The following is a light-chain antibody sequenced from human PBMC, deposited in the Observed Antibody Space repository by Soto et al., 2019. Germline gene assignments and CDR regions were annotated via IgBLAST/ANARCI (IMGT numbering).Light chain of an antibody. Sequence: QSVLTQPASVSGSPGQSITISCTGTSSDVGSYNLVSWYQHHPGKAPKLMIYEGSKRPSGVPDRFSGSKSGNTASLTVSGLQAEDEADYYCNSYAGSNNVFGTGTKVTVL. CDR2: EGS. J-gene: IGLJ1*01. CDR1: SSDVGSYNL. CDR3: NSYAGSNNV. V-gene: IGLV2-14*02.